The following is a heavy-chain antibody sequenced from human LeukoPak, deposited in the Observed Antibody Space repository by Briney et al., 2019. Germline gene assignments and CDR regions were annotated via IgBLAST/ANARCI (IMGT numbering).Heavy chain of an antibody. CDR3: ASLWGLGH. CDR2: IRSKANNYAT. V-gene: IGHV3-73*01. Sequence: PGGSLRLSCAASGFTFSGSAMHWVRQASGKGLEWVGRIRSKANNYATAYAASVEGRFTISRDDSKSTAYLQMNSLRAEDTAVYYCASLWGLGHWGQGTLVTVSS. D-gene: IGHD3-16*01. J-gene: IGHJ5*02. CDR1: GFTFSGSA.